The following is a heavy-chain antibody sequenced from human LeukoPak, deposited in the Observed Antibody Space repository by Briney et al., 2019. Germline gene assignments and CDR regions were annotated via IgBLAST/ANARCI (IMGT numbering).Heavy chain of an antibody. CDR2: ISGSGGST. CDR3: AKDLRPFMITPAAFDI. Sequence: PGGSLRLSCAASGFTFSSYWMSWVRQAPGKGLEWVSAISGSGGSTYYADSVKGRFTISRDNSKNTLYLQMNSLRAEDTAVYYCAKDLRPFMITPAAFDIWGQGTMVTVSS. J-gene: IGHJ3*02. D-gene: IGHD3-16*01. V-gene: IGHV3-23*01. CDR1: GFTFSSYW.